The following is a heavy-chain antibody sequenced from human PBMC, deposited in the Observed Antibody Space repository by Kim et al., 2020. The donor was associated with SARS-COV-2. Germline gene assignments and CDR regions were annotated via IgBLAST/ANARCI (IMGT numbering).Heavy chain of an antibody. Sequence: TTYSDSVKGRFTISRDNPENPLYLQMSSLRGEDTAVYYCARSSRGAFDIWGQGTMVIVSS. CDR3: ARSSRGAFDI. D-gene: IGHD1-26*01. V-gene: IGHV3-74*01. J-gene: IGHJ3*02. CDR2: T.